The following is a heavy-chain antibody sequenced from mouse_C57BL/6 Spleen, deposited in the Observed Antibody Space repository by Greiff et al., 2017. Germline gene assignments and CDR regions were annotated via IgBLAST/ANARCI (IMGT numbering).Heavy chain of an antibody. CDR1: GFSLTSYC. Sequence: VQLQQSGPGLVAPSQSLSITCTVSGFSLTSYCVSWVRQPPGTGLEWLGVIWGDGSTNYHSALISRLSMSKDNSKSQDFLKLNSLQTDDTATYYCANSYYSSYGGYYAMDDWGQGTSVTVSS. J-gene: IGHJ4*01. V-gene: IGHV2-3*01. CDR2: IWGDGST. CDR3: ANSYYSSYGGYYAMDD. D-gene: IGHD2-5*01.